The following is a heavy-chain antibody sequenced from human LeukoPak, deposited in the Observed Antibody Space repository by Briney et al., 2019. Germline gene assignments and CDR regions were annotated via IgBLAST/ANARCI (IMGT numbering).Heavy chain of an antibody. CDR3: ARDGRTRWLLAPKHPYFDY. CDR2: INPNSGGT. CDR1: GYTFTGYY. Sequence: VASVKVSCKASGYTFTGYYMHWVRQAPGQGLEWMGWINPNSGGTNYAQKFQGRVTMTRDTSISTAYMELSRLRSDDTAVYYCARDGRTRWLLAPKHPYFDYWGQGTLVTVSS. J-gene: IGHJ4*02. V-gene: IGHV1-2*02. D-gene: IGHD3-22*01.